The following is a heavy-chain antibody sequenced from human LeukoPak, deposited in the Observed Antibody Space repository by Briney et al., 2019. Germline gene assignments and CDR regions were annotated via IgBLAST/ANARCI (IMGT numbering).Heavy chain of an antibody. CDR3: GRGGSYGDY. CDR1: GFTFSRYW. Sequence: GGSLRLSCAASGFTFSRYWMHWVRQAPGKGLVWVSRVNPDGSSTTYADSVKGRFTSSRDNAKNTLYLQMNRLRVEDTAVYYCGRGGSYGDYWGQGILVTVSS. J-gene: IGHJ4*02. V-gene: IGHV3-74*03. D-gene: IGHD3-16*01. CDR2: VNPDGSST.